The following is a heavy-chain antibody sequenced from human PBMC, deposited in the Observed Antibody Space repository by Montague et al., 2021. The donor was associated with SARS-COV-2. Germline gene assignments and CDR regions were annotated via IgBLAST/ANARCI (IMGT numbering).Heavy chain of an antibody. D-gene: IGHD5-18*01. CDR3: ARESNSYPSGTQYFDL. J-gene: IGHJ2*01. CDR1: GGSFSGYY. Sequence: SETLSLTCAVYGGSFSGYYWGWIRQPPGKGLEWIGEINHSGSANYNPSLKRRVTISVDTSKNQFSLKLTSVTAADTAVYFCARESNSYPSGTQYFDLWGRGTLVTVSS. CDR2: INHSGSA. V-gene: IGHV4-34*01.